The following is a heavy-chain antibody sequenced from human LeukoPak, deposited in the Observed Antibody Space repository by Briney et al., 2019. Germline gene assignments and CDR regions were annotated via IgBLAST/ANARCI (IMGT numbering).Heavy chain of an antibody. D-gene: IGHD3-10*01. Sequence: SETLSLTCTVSGYSISSGYYWGWIRQPPGKGLEWIGYMYYSGSTNYNPSLKSRVTISVDTSKNQFSLKVSSVTAADTAVYYCARSYGTGSYFDYWGQGTLVTVSS. J-gene: IGHJ4*02. V-gene: IGHV4-38-2*02. CDR3: ARSYGTGSYFDY. CDR1: GYSISSGYY. CDR2: MYYSGST.